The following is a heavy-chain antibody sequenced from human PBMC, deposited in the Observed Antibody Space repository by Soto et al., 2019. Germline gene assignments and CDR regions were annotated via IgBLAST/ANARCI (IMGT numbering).Heavy chain of an antibody. Sequence: RRLSCAASGFTFSSYSMNWVRQAPGKGLEWVSSISSSSSYIYYADSVKGRFTISRDNAKNSLYLQMNSLRAEDTAVHYCARERITMVRGVRTFDYWGQGTLVTV. D-gene: IGHD3-10*01. V-gene: IGHV3-21*01. CDR1: GFTFSSYS. CDR2: ISSSSSYI. J-gene: IGHJ4*02. CDR3: ARERITMVRGVRTFDY.